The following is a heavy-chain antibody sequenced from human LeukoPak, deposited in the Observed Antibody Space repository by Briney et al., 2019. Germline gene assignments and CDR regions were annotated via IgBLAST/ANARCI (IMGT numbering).Heavy chain of an antibody. Sequence: SETLSLTCAVYGGSFSGYYWSWIRQPPGKGLEWIGSIYYSGSTYYNPSLKSRVTISVDTSKNQFSLKLSSVTAADTAVYYCARSDVDTAMVFHGWFDPWGQGTLVTVSS. J-gene: IGHJ5*02. CDR2: IYYSGST. CDR3: ARSDVDTAMVFHGWFDP. CDR1: GGSFSGYY. D-gene: IGHD5-18*01. V-gene: IGHV4-34*01.